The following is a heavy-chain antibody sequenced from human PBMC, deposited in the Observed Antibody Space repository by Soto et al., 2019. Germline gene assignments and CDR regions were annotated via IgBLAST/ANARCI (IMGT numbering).Heavy chain of an antibody. V-gene: IGHV1-18*01. CDR1: GYTFTSYG. D-gene: IGHD3-3*01. CDR2: ISAYNGNT. CDR3: ARGYYDFWSGYYRPLDY. J-gene: IGHJ4*02. Sequence: QVQLVQSGAEVKKPGASVKVSCKASGYTFTSYGISWVRQAPGQGLEWMGWISAYNGNTNYAQKLQGRVTMTTDTATSTAYMELRSLRSDDTAVYYCARGYYDFWSGYYRPLDYWGQGTLVTVSS.